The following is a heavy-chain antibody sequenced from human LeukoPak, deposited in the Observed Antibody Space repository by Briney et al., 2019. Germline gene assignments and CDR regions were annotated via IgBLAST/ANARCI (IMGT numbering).Heavy chain of an antibody. CDR1: GFTFSDYY. CDR3: ARDGKFFYSGYDYRGYYFDY. J-gene: IGHJ4*02. Sequence: GGSLRLSCAASGFTFSDYYMSWIRQAPGKGLEWVSYISSSGSTIYYADSVKGRFTISRDNAKNSLYLQMNSLRAEDTAVYYCARDGKFFYSGYDYRGYYFDYWGQGTLVTVSS. V-gene: IGHV3-11*01. D-gene: IGHD5-12*01. CDR2: ISSSGSTI.